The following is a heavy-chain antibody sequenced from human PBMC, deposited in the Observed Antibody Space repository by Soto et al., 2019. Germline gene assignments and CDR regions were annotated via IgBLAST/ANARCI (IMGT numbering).Heavy chain of an antibody. D-gene: IGHD1-26*01. J-gene: IGHJ6*02. CDR2: MNPNSGNT. Sequence: SGNVSCKAYEYTLTSYDITWVRQATGQGLEWMGWMNPNSGNTGYAQKFQGRFTMTRNTSISTAYMELSSLRSEDTAVYYCARGSTYPDVWGQGTTVTVSS. CDR1: EYTLTSYD. CDR3: ARGSTYPDV. V-gene: IGHV1-8*01.